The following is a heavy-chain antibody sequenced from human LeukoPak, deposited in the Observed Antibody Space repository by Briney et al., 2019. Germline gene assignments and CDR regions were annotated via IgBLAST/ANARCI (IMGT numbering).Heavy chain of an antibody. J-gene: IGHJ3*02. CDR3: ARTKEYYYDSSGQRGAFDAFDI. CDR1: GGSISSGDYY. CDR2: IYYSGST. Sequence: PSETLSLTCTVSGGSISSGDYYWSWIRQPPGKGLEWIGYIYYSGSTYYNPSLKSRVTISVDTSKNQFSLKLSSVTAADTAVYYCARTKEYYYDSSGQRGAFDAFDIWGQGTMVTVSS. D-gene: IGHD3-22*01. V-gene: IGHV4-30-4*01.